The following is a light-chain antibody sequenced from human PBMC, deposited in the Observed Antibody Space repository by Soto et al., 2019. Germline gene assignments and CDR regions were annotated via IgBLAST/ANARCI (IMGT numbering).Light chain of an antibody. V-gene: IGKV3-11*01. CDR3: QQRSNSIT. J-gene: IGKJ5*01. CDR2: DAS. Sequence: EIVLTQSPATLSLSPGEIATLSCRASQIVSSYLAWYQQKPGQAPRLLIYDASNRATVIPARFSGSGSGTDFTLTISSLEPEDVAVYYYQQRSNSITFGQGTRLEIK. CDR1: QIVSSY.